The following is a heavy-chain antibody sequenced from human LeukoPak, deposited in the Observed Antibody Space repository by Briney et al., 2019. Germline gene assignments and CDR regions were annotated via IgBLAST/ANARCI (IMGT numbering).Heavy chain of an antibody. CDR3: ARQGRLLLQYYFDY. CDR1: GGSISSSRYY. J-gene: IGHJ4*02. CDR2: IYYSGST. D-gene: IGHD3-22*01. Sequence: PSETLSLTCTVSGGSISSSRYYWGWIRQPPGKGLEWIGSIYYSGSTYYNPSLKSRVTTSVDTSKNQFSLKLSSVTAADTAVYYCARQGRLLLQYYFDYWGQGTLVTVSS. V-gene: IGHV4-39*01.